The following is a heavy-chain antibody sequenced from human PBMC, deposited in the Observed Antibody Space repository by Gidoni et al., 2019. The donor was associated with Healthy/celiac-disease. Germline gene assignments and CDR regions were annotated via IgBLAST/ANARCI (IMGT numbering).Heavy chain of an antibody. D-gene: IGHD3-10*01. J-gene: IGHJ5*02. CDR2: ISGSGGST. Sequence: EVQLLESGVGLVKPGGSLRLSCAASGFTFSSYAMSWVRQAPGKGLEWVSAISGSGGSTYYADSVKGRFTISRDNSKNTLYLQMNSLRAEDTAVYYCAKDLILWFGESKFDPWGQGTLVTVSS. CDR1: GFTFSSYA. CDR3: AKDLILWFGESKFDP. V-gene: IGHV3-23*01.